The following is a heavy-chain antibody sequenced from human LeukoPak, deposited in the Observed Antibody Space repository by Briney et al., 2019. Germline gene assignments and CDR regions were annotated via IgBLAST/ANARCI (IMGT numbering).Heavy chain of an antibody. CDR1: GYTFTGYY. J-gene: IGHJ5*02. V-gene: IGHV1-2*02. CDR3: ASRFHYYDSSGYYKLTTAFDP. D-gene: IGHD3-22*01. CDR2: INPNSGGT. Sequence: GASVKVSCKASGYTFTGYYMHWVRQAPGQGLEWMGWINPNSGGTNYAQKFQGRVTISVDTSKNQFSLKLSSVTAADTAVYYCASRFHYYDSSGYYKLTTAFDPWGQGTLVTVSS.